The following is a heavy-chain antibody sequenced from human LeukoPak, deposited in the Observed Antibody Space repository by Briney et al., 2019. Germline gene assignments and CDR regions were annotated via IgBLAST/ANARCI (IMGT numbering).Heavy chain of an antibody. CDR2: MNPNSGNT. J-gene: IGHJ4*02. Sequence: ASVKVSCRTSGYTFINYQIHWVRQATGQGLEWMGWMNPNSGNTGYAQKFQGRVTMTRNTSISTAYMELSSLRSEDTAVYYCASGSLRPLGYWGQGTLVTVSS. D-gene: IGHD3-3*01. CDR1: GYTFINYQ. V-gene: IGHV1-8*02. CDR3: ASGSLRPLGY.